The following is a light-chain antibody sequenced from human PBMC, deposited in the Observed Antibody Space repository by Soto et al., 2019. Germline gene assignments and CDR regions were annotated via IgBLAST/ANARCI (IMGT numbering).Light chain of an antibody. V-gene: IGKV3-20*01. CDR3: QQYGSSPSIT. CDR1: QSVSTNY. Sequence: EIVLTQSPGTLSLSPGERATLSCRASQSVSTNYLAWYQQKPGRAPRLLIYGASSRVTGIPGRFTGGGAGTDFTLTISRLEPEDFAVYYCQQYGSSPSITFGQGTRLEIK. J-gene: IGKJ5*01. CDR2: GAS.